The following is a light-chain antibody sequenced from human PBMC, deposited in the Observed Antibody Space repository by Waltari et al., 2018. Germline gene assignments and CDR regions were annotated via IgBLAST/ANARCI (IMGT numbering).Light chain of an antibody. J-gene: IGKJ1*01. Sequence: SCRARQSISKYLAWYQQKPGQAPRLLIYHASSRSTGIPERFSGSGSGTDFSLTINRLEPEDFAVYYCQHYVSLPATFGQGTKLEIK. CDR2: HAS. CDR1: QSISKY. V-gene: IGKV3-20*01. CDR3: QHYVSLPAT.